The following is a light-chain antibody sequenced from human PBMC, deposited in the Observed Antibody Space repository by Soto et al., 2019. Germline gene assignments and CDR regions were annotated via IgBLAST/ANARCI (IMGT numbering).Light chain of an antibody. J-gene: IGLJ3*02. V-gene: IGLV2-23*02. CDR3: CSYAGSSIVV. CDR2: EVN. Sequence: QSALTQPASVSGSPGQSITISCTGTSSDVGSYNLVSWYQQLPGKAPKLIIYEVNERPSGISNRFSGSKSGNTASLTISGLQAEDEAEYYCCSYAGSSIVVFGGGTQLTVL. CDR1: SSDVGSYNL.